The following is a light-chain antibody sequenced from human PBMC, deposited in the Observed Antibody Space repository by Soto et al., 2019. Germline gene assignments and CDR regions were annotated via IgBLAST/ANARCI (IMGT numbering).Light chain of an antibody. V-gene: IGLV2-11*01. Sequence: QSVLTQPRSVSGSPGQSVTISCTGTSSDVGGYKYVSWYQQHPGKAPKLMIYDVTKRPSGVPDRFSASKSGNTASLTISGLQAEDEADYYCCSYAGNFVVFGGGTKLTVL. J-gene: IGLJ2*01. CDR3: CSYAGNFVV. CDR1: SSDVGGYKY. CDR2: DVT.